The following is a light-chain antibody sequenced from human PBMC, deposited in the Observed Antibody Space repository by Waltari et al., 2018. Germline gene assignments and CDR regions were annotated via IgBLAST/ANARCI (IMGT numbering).Light chain of an antibody. CDR1: QTVRTTY. CDR3: QQYDISPLT. Sequence: EIVLTQSPGPLSSSPGERATLSCRASQTVRTTYLAWYQQKPGQAPTLLIYGASSRATGIPDRFSGSGSGTDFSLTISSLEPEDFAVYYCQQYDISPLTFGGGTKVEIK. CDR2: GAS. J-gene: IGKJ4*01. V-gene: IGKV3-20*01.